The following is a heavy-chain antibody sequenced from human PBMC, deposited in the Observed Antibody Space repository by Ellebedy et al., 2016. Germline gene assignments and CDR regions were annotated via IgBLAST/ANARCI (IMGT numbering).Heavy chain of an antibody. CDR1: GGSISSYF. V-gene: IGHV4-59*01. J-gene: IGHJ4*02. D-gene: IGHD3-10*01. Sequence: SETLSLTCSVSGGSISSYFWSWIRQPPGKGLEWIGYMYDSESTNYSPSLKSRVTISVDTSKNQFSLKLRSVTAADTAVYYCARGPMVRGVKGFDYWGQGTLVTVSS. CDR2: MYDSEST. CDR3: ARGPMVRGVKGFDY.